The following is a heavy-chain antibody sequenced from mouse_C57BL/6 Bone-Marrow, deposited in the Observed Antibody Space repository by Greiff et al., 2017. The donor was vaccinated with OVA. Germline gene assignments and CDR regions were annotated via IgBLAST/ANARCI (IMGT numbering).Heavy chain of an antibody. J-gene: IGHJ1*03. CDR3: ARPLTAWYFDV. CDR1: GFTFSDYY. D-gene: IGHD1-2*01. CDR2: ISNGGGST. Sequence: EVQRVESGGGLVQPGGSLKLSCAASGFTFSDYYMYWVRQTPEKRLEWVAYISNGGGSTYYPDTVKGRFPISRDNAKNTLYLQMSRLKSEDTAMYYCARPLTAWYFDVWGTGTTVTVSS. V-gene: IGHV5-12*01.